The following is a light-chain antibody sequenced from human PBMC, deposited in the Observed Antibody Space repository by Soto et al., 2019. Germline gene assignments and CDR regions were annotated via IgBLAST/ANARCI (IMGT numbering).Light chain of an antibody. CDR2: KDS. J-gene: IGLJ1*01. Sequence: SYELTQPPSVSVSPGQTARITCCGDALPKQYAYWYQQKPGQAPVLVIYKDSERPSGIPERFSGSSSGTTVTLTISGVQAEDEVDYYCQSADSSGTYVFGIGTKLTVL. V-gene: IGLV3-25*03. CDR1: ALPKQY. CDR3: QSADSSGTYV.